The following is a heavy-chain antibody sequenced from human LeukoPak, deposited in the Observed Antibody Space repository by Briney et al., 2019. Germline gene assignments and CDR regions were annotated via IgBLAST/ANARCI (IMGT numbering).Heavy chain of an antibody. Sequence: GGSLRLSCAASGFTFSSYAMSWVRQAPGKGLEWVSAISGSGGSTYYEDSVKGRFTISRDNSKNTLYLQMNSLRAEDTAVYYCAKARSSGPWGNYYYYGMDVWGQGTTVTVSS. CDR3: AKARSSGPWGNYYYYGMDV. D-gene: IGHD6-19*01. CDR1: GFTFSSYA. J-gene: IGHJ6*02. CDR2: ISGSGGST. V-gene: IGHV3-23*01.